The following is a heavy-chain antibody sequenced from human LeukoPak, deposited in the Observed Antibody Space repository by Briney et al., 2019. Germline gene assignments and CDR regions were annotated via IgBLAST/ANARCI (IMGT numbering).Heavy chain of an antibody. V-gene: IGHV3-21*01. J-gene: IGHJ4*02. D-gene: IGHD6-19*01. CDR2: ISSSSSYI. CDR3: ARGPRGYEQWLVRGFDY. CDR1: GFTFSSYS. Sequence: PGGSLRLSCAASGFTFSSYSMNWVRQAPGKGLEWVSSISSSSSYIYYADSVKGRFTISRDNSKNTLYLQMNSLRAEDTAVYYCARGPRGYEQWLVRGFDYWGQGTLVTVSS.